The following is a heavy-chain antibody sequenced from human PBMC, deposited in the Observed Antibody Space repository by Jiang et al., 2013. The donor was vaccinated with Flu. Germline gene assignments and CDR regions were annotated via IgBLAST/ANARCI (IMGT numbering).Heavy chain of an antibody. D-gene: IGHD3-16*01. V-gene: IGHV4-39*01. Sequence: GPGLVKPSETLSLTCTVSGGSISSSSYYWGWIRQPPGKGLEWIGNIYYSGTTYYNPSLKSRVTISVDTSENQFSLKLSSVTAADTAVYYCTRRRGGSAYRDYWGQGTLVTVSS. CDR3: TRRRGGSAYRDY. CDR2: IYYSGTT. CDR1: GGSISSSSYY. J-gene: IGHJ4*02.